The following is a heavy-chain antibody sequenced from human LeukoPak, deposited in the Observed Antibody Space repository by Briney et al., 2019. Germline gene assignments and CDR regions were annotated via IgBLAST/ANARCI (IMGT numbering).Heavy chain of an antibody. D-gene: IGHD3-3*01. CDR2: ISGGGGST. Sequence: GGSLRLPCAASGFTFSSYGMSWVRQAPGKGLEWVSAISGGGGSTYYADSVKGRFTISRDNSKNTLYLQMNSLRAEDTAVYYCARDSDFWSGYFHYWGQGTLVTVSS. CDR3: ARDSDFWSGYFHY. J-gene: IGHJ4*02. CDR1: GFTFSSYG. V-gene: IGHV3-23*01.